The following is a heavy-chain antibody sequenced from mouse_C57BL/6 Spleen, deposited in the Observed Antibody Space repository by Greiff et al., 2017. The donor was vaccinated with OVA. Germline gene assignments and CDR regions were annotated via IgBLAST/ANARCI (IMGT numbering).Heavy chain of an antibody. CDR3: ASDGYAY. CDR1: GYSITSGYY. J-gene: IGHJ2*01. V-gene: IGHV3-6*01. D-gene: IGHD2-2*01. Sequence: EVQLQESGPGLVKPSQSLSLTCSVTGYSITSGYYWNWIRQFPGNKLEWMGYISYDGSNNYNPSLKNRISITRDTSKNQFFLKLNSVTTEDTATYYCASDGYAYWGQGTTLTVSS. CDR2: ISYDGSN.